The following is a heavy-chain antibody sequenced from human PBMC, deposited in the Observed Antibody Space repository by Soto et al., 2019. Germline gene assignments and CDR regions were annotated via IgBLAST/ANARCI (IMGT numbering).Heavy chain of an antibody. V-gene: IGHV4-39*01. CDR3: ARHRRGIAAAASRFDP. J-gene: IGHJ5*02. D-gene: IGHD6-13*01. CDR1: GGSISSSSYY. Sequence: SDTLSLTCTVSGGSISSSSYYWGWIRQPPGKGLEWIGSIYYSGSTYYNPSLKSRVTISVDTSKNQFSLKLSSVTAADTAVYYCARHRRGIAAAASRFDPWGQGNLVTV. CDR2: IYYSGST.